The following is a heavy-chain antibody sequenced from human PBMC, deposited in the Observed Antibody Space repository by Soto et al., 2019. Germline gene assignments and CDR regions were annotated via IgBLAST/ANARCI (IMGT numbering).Heavy chain of an antibody. V-gene: IGHV3-30*18. Sequence: QVQLVESGGGVVQPGRSLRLSCAASGFTFSSRGMHWVRQAPGKGLEWVAVISNDGSNKYYADSVKGRFTISRDNSKNTLYLQMNSLRAEDTAVYYCAKEWVYDSSGWSFDYWGQGTLVTVSS. J-gene: IGHJ4*02. CDR3: AKEWVYDSSGWSFDY. D-gene: IGHD3-22*01. CDR1: GFTFSSRG. CDR2: ISNDGSNK.